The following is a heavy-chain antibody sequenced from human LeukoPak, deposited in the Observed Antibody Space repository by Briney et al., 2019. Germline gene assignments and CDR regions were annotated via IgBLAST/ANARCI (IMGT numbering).Heavy chain of an antibody. J-gene: IGHJ6*03. V-gene: IGHV4-59*01. CDR2: IYYSGST. CDR1: GGSISSYY. Sequence: PSETLSLTCTVSGGSISSYYWSWIRQPPGKGLEWIWYIYYSGSTNYNPSLTCRVPISVDTSKNQCSLKLSSVPAADTAVYYCARGALLQFYYYYYMDVWGKGTTVTVSS. D-gene: IGHD5-24*01. CDR3: ARGALLQFYYYYYMDV.